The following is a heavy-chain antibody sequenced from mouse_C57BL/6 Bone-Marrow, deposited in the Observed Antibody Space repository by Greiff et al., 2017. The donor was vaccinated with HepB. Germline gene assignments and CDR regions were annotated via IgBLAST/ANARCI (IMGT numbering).Heavy chain of an antibody. CDR2: INPNNGGT. CDR3: ASGQLRLGAWFAY. V-gene: IGHV1-18*01. CDR1: GYTFTDYN. J-gene: IGHJ3*01. D-gene: IGHD3-2*02. Sequence: EVHLVESGPELVKPGASVKIPCKASGYTFTDYNMDWVKQSHGKSLEWIGDINPNNGGTIYNQKFKGKATLTVDKSSSTAYMELRSLTSEDTAVYYCASGQLRLGAWFAYWGQGTLVTVSA.